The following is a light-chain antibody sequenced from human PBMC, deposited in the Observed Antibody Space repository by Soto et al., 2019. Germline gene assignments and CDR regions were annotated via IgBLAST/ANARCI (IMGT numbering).Light chain of an antibody. Sequence: EIVLTQSPGTLSLSPGERATLSCRASQSVSSSYLAWYQQKPGQAPRLLIYGASSRATGIPDRFSGSGSGTDFTLTISRLEPEDFAVYXCQQXGSSRTFGQGTKLEIK. J-gene: IGKJ2*01. CDR3: QQXGSSRT. CDR1: QSVSSSY. V-gene: IGKV3-20*01. CDR2: GAS.